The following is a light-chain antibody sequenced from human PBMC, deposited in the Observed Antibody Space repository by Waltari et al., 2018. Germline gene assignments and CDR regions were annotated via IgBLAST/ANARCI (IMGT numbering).Light chain of an antibody. CDR1: NLGSYS. Sequence: SYALTQPPSVSVAPGTTARITCGGDNLGSYSVHWYQQKPGQAPVLVIFYDSDRPSGIPGRFSGSNSGNTATLTISSVEAGDEAKYYCHVWHPDMDPGVFGPGTEVSV. CDR3: HVWHPDMDPGV. J-gene: IGLJ1*01. V-gene: IGLV3-21*04. CDR2: YDS.